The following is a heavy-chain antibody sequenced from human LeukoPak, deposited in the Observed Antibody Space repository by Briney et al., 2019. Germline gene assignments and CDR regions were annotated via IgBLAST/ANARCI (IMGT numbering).Heavy chain of an antibody. D-gene: IGHD5-24*01. V-gene: IGHV4-61*10. CDR1: GGSISSGSYY. CDR3: ARISRDGYNYYFDY. Sequence: KTSQTLSLTCTVSGGSISSGSYYWSWIRQPAGKGLEWIGYIYYSGSTNYNPSLKSRVTISVDTSKNQFSLKLSSVTAADTAVYYCARISRDGYNYYFDYWGQGTLVTVSS. CDR2: IYYSGST. J-gene: IGHJ4*02.